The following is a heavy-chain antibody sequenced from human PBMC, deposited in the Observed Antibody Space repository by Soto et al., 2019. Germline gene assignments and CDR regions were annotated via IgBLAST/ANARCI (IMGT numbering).Heavy chain of an antibody. V-gene: IGHV2-70*01. CDR1: GFSLSTSGMC. CDR2: IDWDDDK. D-gene: IGHD3-22*01. CDR3: ARIKQKFYYDSSGYYWDYFDF. J-gene: IGHJ4*02. Sequence: SGPTLVNPTQTLTLTCTFSGFSLSTSGMCVSWIRQPPGKALEWLALIDWDDDKYYSTSLKTRLTISKDTSKNQVVLTMTNMDPVDTATYYCARIKQKFYYDSSGYYWDYFDFWGQGTLVTVSS.